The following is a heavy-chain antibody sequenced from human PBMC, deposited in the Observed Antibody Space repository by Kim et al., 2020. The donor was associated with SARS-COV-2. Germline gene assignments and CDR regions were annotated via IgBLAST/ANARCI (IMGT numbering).Heavy chain of an antibody. CDR2: ISAYIGNP. Sequence: ASVKVSCKASGYTFNNFGLSWVRQAAGQGLEWMGWISAYIGNPYYAQKLQGRVTMTRDTSTSTAYMELRSLRSDDTAIYYCTRFGGNYSYAFDIWGQGTVVTVSS. J-gene: IGHJ3*02. V-gene: IGHV1-18*04. CDR1: GYTFNNFG. CDR3: TRFGGNYSYAFDI. D-gene: IGHD1-26*01.